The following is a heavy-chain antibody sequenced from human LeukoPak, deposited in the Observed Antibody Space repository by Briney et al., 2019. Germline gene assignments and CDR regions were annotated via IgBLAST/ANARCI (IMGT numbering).Heavy chain of an antibody. CDR3: ARSLVGAIAFDI. J-gene: IGHJ3*02. D-gene: IGHD1-26*01. CDR2: ISAYNGNT. V-gene: IGHV1-18*01. CDR1: GYTFTSYG. Sequence: ASVKVSCKASGYTFTSYGISWVRQAPGQGLEWMGWISAYNGNTNYAQKFQGRVTMTRDTSISTAYMELSRLRSDDTAVYYCARSLVGAIAFDIWGQGTMVTVSS.